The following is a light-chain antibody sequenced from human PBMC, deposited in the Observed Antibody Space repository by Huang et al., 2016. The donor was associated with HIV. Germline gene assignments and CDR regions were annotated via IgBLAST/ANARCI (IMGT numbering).Light chain of an antibody. J-gene: IGKJ1*01. CDR2: GAS. Sequence: EKVMTQSPATLSVSPGERATLSCRASQSVSSNLAWYQQKPGQAPRLLMYGASTRATGSPVRFSGSGSGTEFTLTISSLQSEDFAVYYCQQYNNWPWTFGQGTKVEIK. V-gene: IGKV3-15*01. CDR3: QQYNNWPWT. CDR1: QSVSSN.